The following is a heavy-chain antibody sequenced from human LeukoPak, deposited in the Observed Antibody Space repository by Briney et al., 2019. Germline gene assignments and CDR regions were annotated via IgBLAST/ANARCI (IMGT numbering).Heavy chain of an antibody. CDR2: ISGSGGST. CDR1: GFTFSSYA. Sequence: PGGSLRLSCAASGFTFSSYAMSWVRQAPGKGLEWVSAISGSGGSTYYADSVKGRFTISRDNSKNTLYLQMNSLRAEDTAVYYCAKDVATSPNRYSSGWYYFDYWGQGTLVTVSS. CDR3: AKDVATSPNRYSSGWYYFDY. J-gene: IGHJ4*02. V-gene: IGHV3-23*01. D-gene: IGHD6-19*01.